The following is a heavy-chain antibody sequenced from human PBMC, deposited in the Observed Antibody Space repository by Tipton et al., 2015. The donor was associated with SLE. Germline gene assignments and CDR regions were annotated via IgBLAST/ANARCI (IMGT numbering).Heavy chain of an antibody. Sequence: SLRLSCAASGFTVSSNYMSWVRQAPGKGLEWDSVIYSGGSTYYADSVKGRFTISRDNSKNTLYLQMNSLRAEDTAVYYCARGTRDSSSHAFDIWGQGTMVTVSS. V-gene: IGHV3-53*05. J-gene: IGHJ3*02. CDR1: GFTVSSNY. CDR2: IYSGGST. CDR3: ARGTRDSSSHAFDI. D-gene: IGHD6-6*01.